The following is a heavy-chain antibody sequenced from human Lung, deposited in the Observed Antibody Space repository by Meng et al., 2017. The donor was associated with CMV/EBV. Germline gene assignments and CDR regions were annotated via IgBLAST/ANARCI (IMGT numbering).Heavy chain of an antibody. CDR3: ARQWAGSSFDY. CDR1: GTVNSPNYY. Sequence: GTVNSPNYYWSWIRQSPGKELEWIGYISYSGSTTYNPSLNSRVTIAMDKSKNQFSLNLFSLTPADSALYYCARQWAGSSFDYWGQGALVTVSS. J-gene: IGHJ4*02. D-gene: IGHD6-19*01. V-gene: IGHV4-61*07. CDR2: ISYSGST.